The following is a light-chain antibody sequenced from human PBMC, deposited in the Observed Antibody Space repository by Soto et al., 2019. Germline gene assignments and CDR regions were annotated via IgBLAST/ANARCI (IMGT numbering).Light chain of an antibody. Sequence: DIQMTQSPSTLSASVGDRVTVTCRANQDVDSFLAWYQQKPGKAPKLLIYLASRLESGVPSRFSGSGSGSEYALTISRLQPDDLAADFGQYYNSHSFCTFGQGTKLEIK. CDR3: QYYNSHSFCT. CDR1: QDVDSF. CDR2: LAS. V-gene: IGKV1-5*03. J-gene: IGKJ2*02.